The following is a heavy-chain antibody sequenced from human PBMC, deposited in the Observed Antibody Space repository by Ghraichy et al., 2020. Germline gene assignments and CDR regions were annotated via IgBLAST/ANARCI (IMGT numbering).Heavy chain of an antibody. D-gene: IGHD2-15*01. J-gene: IGHJ4*02. CDR1: GFTFSSYS. Sequence: GGSLRLSCAASGFTFSSYSMSWVRQAPGKGLEWVSSISSSSSYIYYADSVKGRFTISRDNAKNSLYLQMNSLRAEDTAVYYCASRYCSGGSCYGFDYWGQGTLVTVSS. CDR3: ASRYCSGGSCYGFDY. CDR2: ISSSSSYI. V-gene: IGHV3-21*01.